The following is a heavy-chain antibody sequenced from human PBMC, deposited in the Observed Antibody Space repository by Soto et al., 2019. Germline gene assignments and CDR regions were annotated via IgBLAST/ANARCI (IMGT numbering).Heavy chain of an antibody. D-gene: IGHD2-2*01. CDR3: AKDTVPVATPWFDP. V-gene: IGHV3-23*01. J-gene: IGHJ5*02. CDR1: GFTFNSYL. CDR2: LSGSGGST. Sequence: PWGSLRLSCAASGFTFNSYLMHWVRQAPGKGLEWVSTLSGSGGSTYYADSVKGRFTISRDNSKNTLYLQMNSLRAEDTAVYYCAKDTVPVATPWFDPWGQGTLVT.